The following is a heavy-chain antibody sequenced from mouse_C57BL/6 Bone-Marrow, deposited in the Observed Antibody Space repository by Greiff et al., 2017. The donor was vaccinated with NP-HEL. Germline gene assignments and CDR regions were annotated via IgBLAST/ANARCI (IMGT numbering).Heavy chain of an antibody. J-gene: IGHJ2*01. CDR1: GYTFTSYW. V-gene: IGHV1-69*01. CDR3: ASRYYLDY. CDR2: IDPSDSYT. Sequence: VQLQQPGAELVMPGASVKLSCKASGYTFTSYWMHWVKQRPGQGLEWIGEIDPSDSYTNYNQKFKGKSTLTVDKSSSTAYMQLISLTSEDPPVSYCASRYYLDYGAKAPLSQSPQ.